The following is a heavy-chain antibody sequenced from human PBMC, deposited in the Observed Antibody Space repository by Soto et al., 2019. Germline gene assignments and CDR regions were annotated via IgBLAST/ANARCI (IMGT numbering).Heavy chain of an antibody. J-gene: IGHJ4*02. Sequence: EVQLLESGGGLVQPGGSLRLSCAASGFTFGSYAMSWVRQAPGKGLEWVSLVTYSGANTYYAGSVTGRFTISRDNSRKTLYLRMSSMRVEDTAVYYCATPSLSTGGYSSFDSWGRGTLVTVSS. D-gene: IGHD1-26*01. CDR2: VTYSGANT. CDR1: GFTFGSYA. V-gene: IGHV3-23*01. CDR3: ATPSLSTGGYSSFDS.